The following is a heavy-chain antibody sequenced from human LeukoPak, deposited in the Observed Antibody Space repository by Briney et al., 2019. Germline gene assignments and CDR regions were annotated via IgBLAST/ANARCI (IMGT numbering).Heavy chain of an antibody. Sequence: PGGSLRLSCAASGFTFINYWMHWVRQAPGKGLVWVSRVSGDGGTTNHADSVKGRFTISRDNAKNTLYLQMNSLRAEDTAVYYCARVGSTSSYYTPDYWGQGTLVTVSS. V-gene: IGHV3-74*01. D-gene: IGHD3-22*01. J-gene: IGHJ4*02. CDR2: VSGDGGTT. CDR3: ARVGSTSSYYTPDY. CDR1: GFTFINYW.